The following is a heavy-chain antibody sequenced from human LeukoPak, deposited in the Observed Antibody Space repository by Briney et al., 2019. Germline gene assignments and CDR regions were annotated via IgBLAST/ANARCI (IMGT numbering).Heavy chain of an antibody. J-gene: IGHJ4*02. CDR1: GYTFTSYY. Sequence: EASVTVSCKASGYTFTSYYMHWVRQAPGQGLEWMGIINPSGGSTSYAQKFQGRVTMTRDTSTSTAYMELSSLRSEDTAVYYCARGLNYYDSSGYYWAYWGQGTLVTVSS. D-gene: IGHD3-22*01. CDR3: ARGLNYYDSSGYYWAY. V-gene: IGHV1-46*01. CDR2: INPSGGST.